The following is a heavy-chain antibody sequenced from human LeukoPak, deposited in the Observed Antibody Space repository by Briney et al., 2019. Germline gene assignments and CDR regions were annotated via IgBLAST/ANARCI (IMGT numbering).Heavy chain of an antibody. J-gene: IGHJ4*02. Sequence: GGSLRISCAASGCTFSTYAMIWVRRAPGKGLEWVSVISNGGGSTQYADSVKGRFTISRDNSKNTVYLQMNSLRDEDTAVYYCAKDLGGMIRGVVMNWGQGTLVTVSS. CDR1: GCTFSTYA. CDR2: ISNGGGST. D-gene: IGHD3-10*01. CDR3: AKDLGGMIRGVVMN. V-gene: IGHV3-23*01.